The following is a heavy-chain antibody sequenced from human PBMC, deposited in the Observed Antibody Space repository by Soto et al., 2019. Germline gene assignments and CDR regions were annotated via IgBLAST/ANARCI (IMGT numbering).Heavy chain of an antibody. CDR1: GGSISSYY. D-gene: IGHD2-21*01. J-gene: IGHJ4*02. CDR2: IYYSGST. V-gene: IGHV4-59*01. Sequence: QVQLQESGPGLVKPSETLSLTCTVSGGSISSYYWSWIRQPPGKGLEWIGYIYYSGSTNYNPSLXSXVXTPXDTSTSHFSLKLSSVTAADTAVYYCARRWGGTFDYWGQGTLVTVSS. CDR3: ARRWGGTFDY.